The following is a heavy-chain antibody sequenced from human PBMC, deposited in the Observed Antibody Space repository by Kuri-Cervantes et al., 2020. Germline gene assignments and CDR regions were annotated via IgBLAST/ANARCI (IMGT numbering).Heavy chain of an antibody. CDR3: ARDKYGSGLFGMDV. CDR1: GGSISSSSYY. J-gene: IGHJ6*02. CDR2: IYYSGST. Sequence: LRLSCTVSGGSISSSSYYWGWIRQPPGKGLEWIGYIYYSGSTYYNPPLKSRVTISVDTSKNQFSLKLSSVTAADTAVYYCARDKYGSGLFGMDVWGQGTTVTVSS. D-gene: IGHD3-10*01. V-gene: IGHV4-31*03.